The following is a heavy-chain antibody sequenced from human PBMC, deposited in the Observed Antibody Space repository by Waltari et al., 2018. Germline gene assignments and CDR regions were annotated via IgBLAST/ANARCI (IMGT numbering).Heavy chain of an antibody. D-gene: IGHD4-17*01. CDR2: IYTSGST. J-gene: IGHJ5*02. CDR3: ARGGAHDYGDYLRYNWFDP. V-gene: IGHV4-4*07. Sequence: QVQLQESGPGLVKPSETLSLTCTVSGGSISSYYWSWIRQPAGKGLEWIGRIYTSGSTNYNPTLKSRVTMSVDTSKNQFALKLSSVTAADTAVYYCARGGAHDYGDYLRYNWFDPWGQGTLVTVSS. CDR1: GGSISSYY.